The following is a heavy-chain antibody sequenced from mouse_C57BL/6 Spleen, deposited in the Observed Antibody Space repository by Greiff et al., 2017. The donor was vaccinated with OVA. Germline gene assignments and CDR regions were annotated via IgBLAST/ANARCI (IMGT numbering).Heavy chain of an antibody. CDR1: GFTFSDYY. CDR3: ARGYYGSSYGYFDV. V-gene: IGHV5-12*01. Sequence: EVQGVESGGGLVQPGGSLKLSCAASGFTFSDYYMYWVRQTPEKRLEWVAYISNGGGSTYYPDTVKGRFTISRDNAKNTLYLQMSRLKSEDTAMYYCARGYYGSSYGYFDVWGTGTTVTVSS. CDR2: ISNGGGST. D-gene: IGHD1-1*01. J-gene: IGHJ1*03.